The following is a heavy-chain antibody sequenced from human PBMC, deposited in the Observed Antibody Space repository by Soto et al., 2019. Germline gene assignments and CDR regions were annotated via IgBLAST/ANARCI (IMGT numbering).Heavy chain of an antibody. CDR2: ISSSSSTI. CDR1: GFTFSSYS. CDR3: ARVGDNYGENEGAFDI. D-gene: IGHD4-17*01. J-gene: IGHJ3*02. V-gene: IGHV3-48*01. Sequence: EVQLVESGGGLVQPGGSLRLSCAASGFTFSSYSMNWVRQAPGKGLEWVSYISSSSSTIYYADSVKGRFTISRDNAKNSLYLQMNSLRAEDTAVYYCARVGDNYGENEGAFDIWGQGTMVTVSS.